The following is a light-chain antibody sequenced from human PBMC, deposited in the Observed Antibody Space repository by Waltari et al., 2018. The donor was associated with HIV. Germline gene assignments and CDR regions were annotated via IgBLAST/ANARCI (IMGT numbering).Light chain of an antibody. J-gene: IGKJ2*01. Sequence: DIQLTQSPSFLSASVGDRVTITCRADHRISTYLAWYQQKPGKAPKLLISAASALQSGVPSRFSCSGSGREFTLTISSLQPEDFASYYCQHLNTYPYTFGQGTKLEIK. V-gene: IGKV1-9*01. CDR3: QHLNTYPYT. CDR1: HRISTY. CDR2: AAS.